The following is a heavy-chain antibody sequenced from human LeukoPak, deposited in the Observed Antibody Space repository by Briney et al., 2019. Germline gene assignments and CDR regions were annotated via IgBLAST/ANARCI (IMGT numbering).Heavy chain of an antibody. CDR2: IYSGGNT. J-gene: IGHJ4*02. CDR3: ASPLGYCRGGTCSSDDY. CDR1: GFDVSNNY. V-gene: IGHV3-53*01. Sequence: GGSLRLSCAASGFDVSNNYMTWVRQAPGKGLEWVSDIYSGGNTYYTGSVRGRFTISRDNAKNTLYLQMNNLRAEDTAVYYCASPLGYCRGGTCSSDDYWGQGTLVTVSS. D-gene: IGHD2-15*01.